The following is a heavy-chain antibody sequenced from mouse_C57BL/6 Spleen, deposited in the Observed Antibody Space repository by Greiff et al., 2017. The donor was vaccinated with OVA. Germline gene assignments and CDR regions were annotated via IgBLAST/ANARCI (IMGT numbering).Heavy chain of an antibody. Sequence: QVQLQQPGAELVKPGASVKLSCKASGYTFTSYWMHWVKQRPGQGLEWIGMIHPNSGSTNYNEKFKSKATLTVDKSSSTAYMQLSSLTSEDSAVYYCARRNSKGVYAMDYWGQGTSVTVSS. CDR3: ARRNSKGVYAMDY. CDR2: IHPNSGST. V-gene: IGHV1-64*01. CDR1: GYTFTSYW. D-gene: IGHD2-5*01. J-gene: IGHJ4*01.